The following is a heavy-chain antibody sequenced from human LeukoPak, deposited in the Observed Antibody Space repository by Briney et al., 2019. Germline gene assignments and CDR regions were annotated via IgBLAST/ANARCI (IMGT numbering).Heavy chain of an antibody. CDR3: ATTPYFDWLLHHVY. Sequence: GGSLRLSCAASGFTFSSYAMSWVRQAPGKGLEWVSAISASGGSTYYADSVKGRFTISRDNSKNTVYLQMNSLRAEDTAVYYCATTPYFDWLLHHVYWGQGTLVTVSS. J-gene: IGHJ4*02. D-gene: IGHD3-9*01. CDR1: GFTFSSYA. V-gene: IGHV3-23*01. CDR2: ISASGGST.